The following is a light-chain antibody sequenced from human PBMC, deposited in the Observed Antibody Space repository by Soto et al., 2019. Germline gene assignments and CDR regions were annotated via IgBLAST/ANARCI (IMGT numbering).Light chain of an antibody. V-gene: IGKV3-11*01. Sequence: DIVVTQSPATLSLSPGERVTLSCRASQRVSNYLAWYQQKPGQAPRLLMYDASKRATGIPARFSGRGSGTDFTLTISSLEPEDFAVYYCQQRSDWPLTFGGGTKVEIK. CDR1: QRVSNY. CDR2: DAS. CDR3: QQRSDWPLT. J-gene: IGKJ4*01.